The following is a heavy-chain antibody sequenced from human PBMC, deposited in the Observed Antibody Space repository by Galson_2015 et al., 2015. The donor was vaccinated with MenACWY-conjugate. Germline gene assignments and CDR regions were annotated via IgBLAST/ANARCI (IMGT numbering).Heavy chain of an antibody. CDR1: GFTFRNYW. CDR3: ARGHYGMDV. V-gene: IGHV3-7*03. J-gene: IGHJ6*02. CDR2: IKKDGSEK. Sequence: LRLSCAASGFTFRNYWLTWVRQAPGKGLEWVASIKKDGSEKYYVDSVKGRFTISRDNAKNSMYLEMNSLRVEDTAVYSCARGHYGMDVWGQGTTVTASS.